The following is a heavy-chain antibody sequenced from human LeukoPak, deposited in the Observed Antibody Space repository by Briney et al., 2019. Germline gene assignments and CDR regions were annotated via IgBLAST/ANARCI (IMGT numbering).Heavy chain of an antibody. CDR2: ISGSGGST. V-gene: IGHV3-23*01. CDR1: GFTFSSFA. CDR3: AKTEWDIVVVPAALFDY. D-gene: IGHD2-2*01. J-gene: IGHJ4*02. Sequence: GGSLRLSCAASGFTFSSFAMSWVRQAPGKGLEWVSAISGSGGSTYYADSVKGRFTISRDNSKNTLYLQMNSLRAEDTAVYYCAKTEWDIVVVPAALFDYWGQGTLVTVSS.